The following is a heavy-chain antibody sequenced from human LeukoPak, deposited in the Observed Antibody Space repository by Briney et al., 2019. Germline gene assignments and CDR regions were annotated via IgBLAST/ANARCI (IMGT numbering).Heavy chain of an antibody. CDR3: ARRTAIYNMDV. Sequence: PGGSLRLSCAASGFTFSSYEMNWVAQAPGKGLEWVSYISSSGSTIYYADSVKGRFTISRDNAKNSLFLLMNSLRAEDTAVYYCARRTAIYNMDVWGQGTTVTVSS. V-gene: IGHV3-48*03. J-gene: IGHJ6*02. CDR2: ISSSGSTI. CDR1: GFTFSSYE. D-gene: IGHD3-3*01.